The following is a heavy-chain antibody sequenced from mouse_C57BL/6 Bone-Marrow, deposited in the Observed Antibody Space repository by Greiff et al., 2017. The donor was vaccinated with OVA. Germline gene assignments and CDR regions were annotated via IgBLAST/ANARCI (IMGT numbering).Heavy chain of an antibody. V-gene: IGHV1-66*01. Sequence: QVQLQQSGPELVKPGASVKISCKASGYSFTSYYIHWVKQRPGQGLEWIGWIYPGSGNTKYNEKFKGKATLTADTSSRTAYMQLSSLTSEDSAVYYCARKLGRRYFDVWGTGTTVTVST. CDR3: ARKLGRRYFDV. D-gene: IGHD4-1*01. J-gene: IGHJ1*03. CDR1: GYSFTSYY. CDR2: IYPGSGNT.